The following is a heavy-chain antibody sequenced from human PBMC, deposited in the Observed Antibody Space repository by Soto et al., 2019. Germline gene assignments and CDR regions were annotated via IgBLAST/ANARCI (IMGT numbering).Heavy chain of an antibody. CDR3: AKKVNSGPGSQYFDS. D-gene: IGHD3-10*01. J-gene: IGHJ4*02. CDR1: GFTFSSYS. V-gene: IGHV3-23*01. Sequence: QPGGSLRLSCAASGFTFSSYSMSWVRQAPGKGLEWVSGFRTSGDGGTTYYADSVKGRFTISRDNSKNMLFLQMNSLRAEDTAIYYCAKKVNSGPGSQYFDSWGQGSLVTVSS. CDR2: FRTSGDGGTT.